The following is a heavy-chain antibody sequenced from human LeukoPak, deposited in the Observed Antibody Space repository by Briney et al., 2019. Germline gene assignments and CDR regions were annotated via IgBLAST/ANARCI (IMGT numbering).Heavy chain of an antibody. CDR2: ISASNGNT. CDR3: ARADYDSSGYYSHGVY. Sequence: ASVKVSCKASGYTFTAYGISWVRQAPGQGLEWMGWISASNGNTNYAQKFQGRVTMTTDSSTDTAYMDLRSLRSDDTAVYYCARADYDSSGYYSHGVYWGQGTLVTVSS. D-gene: IGHD3-22*01. CDR1: GYTFTAYG. V-gene: IGHV1-18*01. J-gene: IGHJ4*02.